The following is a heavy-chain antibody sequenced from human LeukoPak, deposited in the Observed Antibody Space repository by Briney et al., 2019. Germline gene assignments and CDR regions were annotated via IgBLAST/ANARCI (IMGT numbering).Heavy chain of an antibody. Sequence: GGSLRLSCAASGFTFSSYSMNWVRQAPGKGLEWVSYISSSSSTIYYADSVKGRFTISRDNSKNTLYLQMNSLRAEDTAVYYCAKDHCSSTSCSMGGNWFDPWGQGTLVTVSS. CDR3: AKDHCSSTSCSMGGNWFDP. CDR2: ISSSSSTI. D-gene: IGHD2-2*01. V-gene: IGHV3-48*01. J-gene: IGHJ5*02. CDR1: GFTFSSYS.